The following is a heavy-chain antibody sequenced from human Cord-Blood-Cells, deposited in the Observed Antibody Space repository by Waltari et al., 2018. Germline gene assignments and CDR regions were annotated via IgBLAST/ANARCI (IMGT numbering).Heavy chain of an antibody. V-gene: IGHV3-73*02. Sequence: EVQLVESGGGLVQPGGSLKLSCAASGFTFSGSAMHWVRQASGKGLEWVGRIRSKANSYATAYAASVKGRFTISRDDSKNTAYLQMNSLKTEDTAVYYCTVLVATTVHSYYYYYMDVWGKGTTVTVSS. CDR3: TVLVATTVHSYYYYYMDV. CDR2: IRSKANSYAT. J-gene: IGHJ6*03. D-gene: IGHD5-12*01. CDR1: GFTFSGSA.